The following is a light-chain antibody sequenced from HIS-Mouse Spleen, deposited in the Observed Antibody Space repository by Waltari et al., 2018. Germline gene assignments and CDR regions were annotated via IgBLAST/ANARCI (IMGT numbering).Light chain of an antibody. CDR2: EVS. CDR1: SSDVGSYNR. V-gene: IGLV2-18*02. CDR3: SSYTSSSTWV. Sequence: QSALTQPPSVSGSPGQSVTISCTGTSSDVGSYNRVSWYQQPPGTAPKLRIYEVSNRPSGVPVRFSGSKSGNTASLTISGLQAEDEADYYCSSYTSSSTWVFGGGTKLTVL. J-gene: IGLJ3*02.